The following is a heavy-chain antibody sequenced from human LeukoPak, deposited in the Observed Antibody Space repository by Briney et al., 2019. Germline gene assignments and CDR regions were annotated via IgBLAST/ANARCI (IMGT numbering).Heavy chain of an antibody. J-gene: IGHJ6*02. CDR3: TTLWDSSSWYRTDV. Sequence: GGSLRLSCAASGNYWMHWVRQVPGKGLVWVSHINSDGSWTSYADSVKGRFTISKDNAKNTMYLQMNSLKTEDTAVYYCTTLWDSSSWYRTDVWGQGTTVTVSS. CDR2: INSDGSWT. V-gene: IGHV3-74*01. D-gene: IGHD6-13*01. CDR1: GNYW.